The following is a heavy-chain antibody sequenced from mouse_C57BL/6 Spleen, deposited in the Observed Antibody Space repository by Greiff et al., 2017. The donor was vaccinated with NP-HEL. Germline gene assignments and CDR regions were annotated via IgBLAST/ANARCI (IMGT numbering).Heavy chain of an antibody. CDR2: LYPSDSET. CDR1: GYTFTSYW. CDR3: ARDYSNHGDY. J-gene: IGHJ4*01. V-gene: IGHV1-61*01. D-gene: IGHD2-5*01. Sequence: VQLQQPGAELVRPGSSVKLSCKASGYTFTSYWMDWVKQRPGQGLEWIGNLYPSDSETHYNQKFKDKATLTVDKSSSTAYMQLSSLTSEDSAVYYCARDYSNHGDYWGQGTSVTVSS.